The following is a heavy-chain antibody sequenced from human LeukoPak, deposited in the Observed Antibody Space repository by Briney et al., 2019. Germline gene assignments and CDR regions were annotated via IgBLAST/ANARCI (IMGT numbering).Heavy chain of an antibody. J-gene: IGHJ4*02. Sequence: GGSLRLSCAASGFTFSDYYMSWIRRAPGKGLEWVSYISSTDSTIYYADSVKGRFTISRDNAKNSLYLQMNSLRAEDTAVYYCASQVEPYYFDYWGQGTLVTVSS. CDR1: GFTFSDYY. CDR3: ASQVEPYYFDY. V-gene: IGHV3-11*01. CDR2: ISSTDSTI. D-gene: IGHD2-2*01.